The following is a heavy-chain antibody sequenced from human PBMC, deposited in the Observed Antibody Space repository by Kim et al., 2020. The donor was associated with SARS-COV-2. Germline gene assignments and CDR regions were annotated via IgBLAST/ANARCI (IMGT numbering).Heavy chain of an antibody. D-gene: IGHD3-22*01. CDR3: ARDIASYSSRGIYYYYG. Sequence: GGSLRLSCAASGFTFSSYGMHWVRQAPGKGLEWVAVISYDGSNKNYVDSVKGRFTISRDNSKKTLYLQMKILRAEDTAVYYCARDIASYSSRGIYYYYG. V-gene: IGHV3-30*04. CDR2: ISYDGSNK. J-gene: IGHJ6*01. CDR1: GFTFSSYG.